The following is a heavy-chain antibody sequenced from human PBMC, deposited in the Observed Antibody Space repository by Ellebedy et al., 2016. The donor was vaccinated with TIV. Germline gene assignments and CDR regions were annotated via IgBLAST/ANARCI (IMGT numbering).Heavy chain of an antibody. Sequence: SGPTLVKPTQTLTLTCTFSGFSLSTSGMSVSWIRQPPGKALEWLARIDWDDDNYYSTSLKTRLTISKDTSKNQVVLTMTSMDPVATATYYCARMNYYDPSGEPGLVYYFDFWGQGTLVTVSS. V-gene: IGHV2-70*11. CDR3: ARMNYYDPSGEPGLVYYFDF. CDR1: GFSLSTSGMS. J-gene: IGHJ4*02. CDR2: IDWDDDN. D-gene: IGHD3-22*01.